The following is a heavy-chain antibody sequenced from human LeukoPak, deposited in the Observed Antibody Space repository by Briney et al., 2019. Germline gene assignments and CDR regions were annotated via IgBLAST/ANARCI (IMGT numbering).Heavy chain of an antibody. CDR1: GGSISSYY. Sequence: PSETLSLTCTVSGGSISSYYWSWIRQPPGKGLEWIGYIYYSGSTNYNPSLKSRVTISVDTSKNQFSLKLSSVIAAGTAVYYCARGRIQLWPWGQGTLVTVSS. V-gene: IGHV4-59*01. J-gene: IGHJ5*02. CDR2: IYYSGST. CDR3: ARGRIQLWP. D-gene: IGHD5-18*01.